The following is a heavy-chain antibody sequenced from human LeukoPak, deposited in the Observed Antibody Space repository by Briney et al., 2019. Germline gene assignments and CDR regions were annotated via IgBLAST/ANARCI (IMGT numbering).Heavy chain of an antibody. Sequence: ASVKVSCKASGYTFTGYYMHWVRQAPGQGLEWMGRINPNSGGTNYAQKFQGRVTMTRDTSISTAYMELSRLRSDDTAVYYCASSSGWYHRDVFDIWGQGTMVTVSS. CDR1: GYTFTGYY. V-gene: IGHV1-2*06. CDR2: INPNSGGT. CDR3: ASSSGWYHRDVFDI. J-gene: IGHJ3*02. D-gene: IGHD6-19*01.